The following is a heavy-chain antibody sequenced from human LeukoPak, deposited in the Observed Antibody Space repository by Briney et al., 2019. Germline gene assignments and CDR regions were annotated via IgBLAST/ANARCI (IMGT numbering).Heavy chain of an antibody. CDR3: AKHSSWQPSYYFDY. J-gene: IGHJ4*02. CDR2: ISTSSSYI. V-gene: IGHV3-21*04. Sequence: GGSLRLSCAASGFTFDDYAMHWVRQAPGKGLEWGSSISTSSSYIYYADSVKGRFTISRDNAKNSLYLQMNSLRAEDTAVYYCAKHSSWQPSYYFDYWGQGTLLTVSS. CDR1: GFTFDDYA. D-gene: IGHD6-13*01.